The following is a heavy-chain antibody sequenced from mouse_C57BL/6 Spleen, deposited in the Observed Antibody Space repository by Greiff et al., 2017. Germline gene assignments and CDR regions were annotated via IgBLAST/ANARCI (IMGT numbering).Heavy chain of an antibody. Sequence: DVHLVESEGGLVQPGSSMKLSCTASGFTFSDYYMAWVRQVPEKGLEWVANINYDGSSTYYLDSLKSRFIISRDNAKNILYLQMSSLKSEDTATYYCARDNYGSRGWYFDVWGTGTTVTVSS. CDR3: ARDNYGSRGWYFDV. V-gene: IGHV5-16*01. CDR2: INYDGSST. J-gene: IGHJ1*03. CDR1: GFTFSDYY. D-gene: IGHD1-1*01.